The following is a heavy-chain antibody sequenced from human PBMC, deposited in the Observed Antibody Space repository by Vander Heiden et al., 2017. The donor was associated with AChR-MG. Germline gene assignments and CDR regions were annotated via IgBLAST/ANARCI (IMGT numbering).Heavy chain of an antibody. CDR3: AKDPFYDFGSGYYHYYYGMDV. CDR1: GFPFSGYG. CDR2: ISYDGSNK. J-gene: IGHJ6*02. V-gene: IGHV3-30*18. D-gene: IGHD3-3*01. Sequence: VQLVESGGGVVQPGRSLRLSCAASGFPFSGYGMHGVRQAPGKGLEWVAVISYDGSNKYYADSVKGRFTISRDNSKNTLYLQMNSLRAEDTAVYYCAKDPFYDFGSGYYHYYYGMDVWGQGTTVTVSS.